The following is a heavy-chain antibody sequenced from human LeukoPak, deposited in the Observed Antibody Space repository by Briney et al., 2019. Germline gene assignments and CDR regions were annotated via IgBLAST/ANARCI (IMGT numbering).Heavy chain of an antibody. D-gene: IGHD6-19*01. CDR3: ASLSLSYSSGWYWIDY. J-gene: IGHJ4*02. CDR2: IFRDGTT. Sequence: GGSLRLSCAASGFTVSSNYMSWVRQAPRKGLEWVSVIFRDGTTYYADSVKGRFAISRDNSKNTLSLEMNSLRAEDTAIYYCASLSLSYSSGWYWIDYWGQGTLVTVST. V-gene: IGHV3-53*01. CDR1: GFTVSSNY.